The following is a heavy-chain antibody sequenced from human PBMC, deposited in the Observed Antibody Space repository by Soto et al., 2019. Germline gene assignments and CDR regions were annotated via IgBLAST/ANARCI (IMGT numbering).Heavy chain of an antibody. Sequence: SETLSLTCAVYGGSFSGYYWSWIRQPPGKGLEWIGEINHSGSTNYNPSLKSRVTISVDTSKNQFSLKLSSVTAADTAVYYCARQRGYGSGSVYYGMDVWGQGTTVTVSS. CDR1: GGSFSGYY. D-gene: IGHD3-10*01. J-gene: IGHJ6*02. CDR2: INHSGST. CDR3: ARQRGYGSGSVYYGMDV. V-gene: IGHV4-34*01.